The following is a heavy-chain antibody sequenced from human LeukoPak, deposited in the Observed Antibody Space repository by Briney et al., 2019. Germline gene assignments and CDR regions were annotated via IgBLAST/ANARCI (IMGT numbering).Heavy chain of an antibody. D-gene: IGHD3-22*01. CDR1: GYTFTSYD. CDR2: MNPNSGNT. J-gene: IGHJ4*02. CDR3: ARGPTYYYDSSGYAIDY. V-gene: IGHV1-8*03. Sequence: GASVTVSCKASGYTFTSYDINWVRQATGQGLEWMGWMNPNSGNTGYAQKFQGRVTITRNTSISTAYMELSSLRSEDTAVYYCARGPTYYYDSSGYAIDYWGQGTLVTVSS.